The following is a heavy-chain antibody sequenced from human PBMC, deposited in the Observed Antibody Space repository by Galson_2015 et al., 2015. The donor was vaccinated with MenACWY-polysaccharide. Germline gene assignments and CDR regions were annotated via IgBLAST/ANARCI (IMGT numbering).Heavy chain of an antibody. V-gene: IGHV3-23*01. CDR1: GFTFSSYA. J-gene: IGHJ3*02. D-gene: IGHD3-16*01. Sequence: SLRLSCAASGFTFSSYAMSWVRQAPGKGLEWVSAITISASSTYYAKSVKGRFTISRDNSKITMYLQMNSLRAEDTAVYYCANFSGSRYPYYAFVIWCPGTLLTVSS. CDR3: ANFSGSRYPYYAFVI. CDR2: ITISASST.